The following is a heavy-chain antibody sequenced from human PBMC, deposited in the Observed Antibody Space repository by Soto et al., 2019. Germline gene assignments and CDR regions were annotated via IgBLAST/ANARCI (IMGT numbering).Heavy chain of an antibody. J-gene: IGHJ4*02. CDR2: VLYDGSKK. D-gene: IGHD3-16*01. CDR3: VKDLALMGDY. Sequence: QVHLVESGGGVVQPGTSLRLSCRASGFKFSDYGMDWVRQAPGKGLEWVSRVLYDGSKKYYADSVKGRFTISRDKPRNTLYLQMDSLRAEDTGVYYCVKDLALMGDYWGQGTPVTVSS. CDR1: GFKFSDYG. V-gene: IGHV3-30*18.